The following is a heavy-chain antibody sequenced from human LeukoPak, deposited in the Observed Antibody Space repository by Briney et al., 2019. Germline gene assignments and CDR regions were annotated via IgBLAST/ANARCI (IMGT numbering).Heavy chain of an antibody. D-gene: IGHD5-12*01. J-gene: IGHJ3*02. V-gene: IGHV1-69*13. CDR3: ASGTVASMDI. Sequence: SVKVSCKASGGTFNSYTINWVRQAPGQGLEWMGGIIPIFATTNYAQKFQGRVTITADESTSTAYMELSSLSSEDTAVYYCASGTVASMDIWGQGTMVTVSS. CDR1: GGTFNSYT. CDR2: IIPIFATT.